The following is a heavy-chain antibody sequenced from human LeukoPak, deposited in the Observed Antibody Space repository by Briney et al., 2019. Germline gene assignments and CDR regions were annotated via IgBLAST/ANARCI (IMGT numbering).Heavy chain of an antibody. CDR1: GGSISSYY. CDR3: ASYSYYYDSSGYLDY. D-gene: IGHD3-22*01. CDR2: IYYSGST. J-gene: IGHJ4*02. Sequence: SETLSLTCTVSGGSISSYYWSWIRQPPGKGLEWIGYIYYSGSTNYNPSLKSRVTISVDTSKNQFSLKLSSVTAADTAVYYCASYSYYYDSSGYLDYWGQGTLVTVSS. V-gene: IGHV4-59*01.